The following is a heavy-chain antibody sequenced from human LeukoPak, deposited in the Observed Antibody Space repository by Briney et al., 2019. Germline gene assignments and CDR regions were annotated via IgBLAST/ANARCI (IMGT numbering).Heavy chain of an antibody. V-gene: IGHV3-23*01. CDR3: ARGGGLDV. CDR2: ISGSGVST. J-gene: IGHJ6*02. CDR1: GFTFISYA. D-gene: IGHD3-16*01. Sequence: GGSLRLSCSASGFTFISYAMTWVRQAPGKGLEWVSAISGSGVSTYYADSVKGRFTISRDNSKNTLYMQMKNLRAEDTAVYFCARGGGLDVWGQGATVTVSS.